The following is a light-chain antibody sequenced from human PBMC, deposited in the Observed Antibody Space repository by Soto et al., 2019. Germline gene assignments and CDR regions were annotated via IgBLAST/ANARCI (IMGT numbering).Light chain of an antibody. CDR1: SSDVGGYNY. CDR3: CSYAGIYTYV. V-gene: IGLV2-11*01. CDR2: DVS. J-gene: IGLJ1*01. Sequence: QSVLTQPRSVSGSPGQSVTISCTGTSSDVGGYNYVSWYQHHPGKAPKLMIYDVSERPSGVPDRFSGSKSGNTASLTISGLQAEDEADYYCCSYAGIYTYVFGTGSKLTVL.